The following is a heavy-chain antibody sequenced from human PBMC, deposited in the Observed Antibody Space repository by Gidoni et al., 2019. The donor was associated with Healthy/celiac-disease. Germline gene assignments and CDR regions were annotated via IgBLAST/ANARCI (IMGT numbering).Heavy chain of an antibody. CDR3: AKGRQDGDYEYYYYGMDV. Sequence: EVQLVESGGGLVQPGRSLRLSCAASGFTLDDYAMHWVRQAPGKGLEWVSGISWNSGSIGYADSVKGRFTISRDNAKNSLYLQMNSLRAEDTALYYCAKGRQDGDYEYYYYGMDVWGQGTTVTVSS. J-gene: IGHJ6*02. CDR1: GFTLDDYA. V-gene: IGHV3-9*01. D-gene: IGHD4-17*01. CDR2: ISWNSGSI.